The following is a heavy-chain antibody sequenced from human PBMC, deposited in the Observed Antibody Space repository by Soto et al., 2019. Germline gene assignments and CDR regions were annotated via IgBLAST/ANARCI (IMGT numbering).Heavy chain of an antibody. CDR3: ARHEGGSNAFDY. D-gene: IGHD1-26*01. CDR2: IYPGDSAT. J-gene: IGHJ4*02. V-gene: IGHV5-51*01. Sequence: LGESLTISCKRSRYSFTSYWSGWVRQMHGKGLEWMGIIYPGDSATRYSPSFQGQVTISADKSISTAYLQWSSLKASDTAMYYCARHEGGSNAFDYWGKGTLV. CDR1: RYSFTSYW.